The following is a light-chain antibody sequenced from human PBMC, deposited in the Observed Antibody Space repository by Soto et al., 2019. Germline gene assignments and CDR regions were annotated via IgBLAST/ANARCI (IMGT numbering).Light chain of an antibody. V-gene: IGKV3-11*01. Sequence: EVVLTQSPATLSLSPGERATLSCRASESIGNYLAWYQQKLGQAPKLLIYDASHRAIGIPGRFSGVGSGTDXTXXXXXXXPXDFAVXXCQWXXDWPPRLTFGGGTKVEIK. J-gene: IGKJ4*01. CDR2: DAS. CDR3: QWXXDWPPRLT. CDR1: ESIGNY.